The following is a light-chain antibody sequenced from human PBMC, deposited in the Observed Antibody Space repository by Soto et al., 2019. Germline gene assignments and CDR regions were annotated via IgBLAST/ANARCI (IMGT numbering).Light chain of an antibody. Sequence: DIQMTQSPSSVSASVGDRVTITCRASQGISNWLAWYQQKPGNAPELLIYAVSYLQSGVPSRFSGSGSGTDFTLTISSPQPEDVATYFCKQSSAFPLTFGGGTKVEIK. V-gene: IGKV1-12*01. J-gene: IGKJ4*01. CDR2: AVS. CDR1: QGISNW. CDR3: KQSSAFPLT.